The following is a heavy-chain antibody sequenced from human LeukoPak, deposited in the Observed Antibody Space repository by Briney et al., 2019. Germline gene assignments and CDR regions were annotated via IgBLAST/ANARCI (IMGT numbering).Heavy chain of an antibody. D-gene: IGHD6-13*01. Sequence: PSETLSLTCAVSGGSISSGGYSWSWIRQPPGKGLEWIGYTSHSGSTYYNPSLKSRVTISVDRSKNQFSLKLTSVTAADTAVYYCARYSSTWPYWYFDLWGRGTLVTVSS. CDR3: ARYSSTWPYWYFDL. CDR2: TSHSGST. CDR1: GGSISSGGYS. V-gene: IGHV4-30-2*01. J-gene: IGHJ2*01.